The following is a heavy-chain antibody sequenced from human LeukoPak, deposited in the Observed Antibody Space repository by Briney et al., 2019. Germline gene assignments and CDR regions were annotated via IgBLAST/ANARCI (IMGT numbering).Heavy chain of an antibody. CDR1: GHTFTRYY. J-gene: IGHJ4*02. CDR2: ITPYTGRT. CDR3: ARAPSYCSSTSCYFLSFDY. V-gene: IGHV1-2*02. D-gene: IGHD2-2*01. Sequence: GASVKVSCKASGHTFTRYYMHWVRQAPGHGLEWMGWITPYTGRTKYAQKLKGRVTMTRDTAISTAYMELTRLRSDDTAVYYCARAPSYCSSTSCYFLSFDYWGQGTLVTVSS.